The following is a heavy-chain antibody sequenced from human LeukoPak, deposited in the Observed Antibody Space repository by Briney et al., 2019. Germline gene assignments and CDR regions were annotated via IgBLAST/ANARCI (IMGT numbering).Heavy chain of an antibody. V-gene: IGHV1-2*02. CDR2: INPNSGGT. D-gene: IGHD1-26*01. Sequence: ASVKVSCKAAGYAFTGYYMHWVRQAPGQGLEWMGWINPNSGGTNYAQKFQGRVTMTRDTSISTAYMELSRLRSDDTAVYYCASGWELRMDYAFDIWGQGTMVTVSS. CDR1: GYAFTGYY. J-gene: IGHJ3*02. CDR3: ASGWELRMDYAFDI.